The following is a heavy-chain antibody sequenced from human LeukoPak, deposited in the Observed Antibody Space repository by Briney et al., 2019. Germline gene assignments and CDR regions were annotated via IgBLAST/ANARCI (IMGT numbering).Heavy chain of an antibody. CDR2: IYYSGST. D-gene: IGHD3-22*01. CDR3: TRAASSGPLFTYHMDV. V-gene: IGHV4-39*07. CDR1: GGSISSSSYY. J-gene: IGHJ6*03. Sequence: SETLSLTCTVSGGSISSSSYYWGWIRQPPGKGLEWIGSIYYSGSTYYNPSLKSRVTISVDTSKNQFSLKLTSVTAADTAVYYCTRAASSGPLFTYHMDVWGKGTTVTASS.